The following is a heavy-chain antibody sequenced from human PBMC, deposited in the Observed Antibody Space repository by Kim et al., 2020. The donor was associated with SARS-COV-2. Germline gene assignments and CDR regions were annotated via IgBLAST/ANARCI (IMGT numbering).Heavy chain of an antibody. D-gene: IGHD4-17*01. CDR1: GLRFSSYE. V-gene: IGHV3-48*03. J-gene: IGHJ4*02. CDR3: ASKPYGEDRCFDY. CDR2: INDVGSVM. Sequence: GGSLRLSCAVSGLRFSSYEMNWVRQAPGKGLEWLSYINDVGSVMHYPDSVKGRFTISKDNAKNSVYLQMNDLRAEDTAVYYCASKPYGEDRCFDYWGQGT.